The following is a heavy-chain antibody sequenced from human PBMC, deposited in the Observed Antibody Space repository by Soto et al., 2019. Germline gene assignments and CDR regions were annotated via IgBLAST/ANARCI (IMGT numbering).Heavy chain of an antibody. Sequence: GGSLRLSCAASGFVVGSNYMTWVRQAPGKGLERISLINVLGNTYYADSVKDRFTIYRDDSKNTLHLQMNSLRADDTAVYYCARAQGYCSGGSCLKLYFDYWGQGALVTVSS. CDR1: GFVVGSNY. CDR3: ARAQGYCSGGSCLKLYFDY. J-gene: IGHJ4*02. V-gene: IGHV3-53*01. CDR2: INVLGNT. D-gene: IGHD2-15*01.